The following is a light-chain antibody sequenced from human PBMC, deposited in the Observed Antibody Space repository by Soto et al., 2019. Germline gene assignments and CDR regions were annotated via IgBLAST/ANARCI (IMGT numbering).Light chain of an antibody. V-gene: IGKV3-20*01. CDR1: LRLSSSS. Sequence: VLTQSPGTLSLSLGERATISCRATLRLSSSSFAWYQPKTGKAPRLLIYGASSRADGIPDMFTGSGAGTEFTLTISRLEPEDFAVYFCQQHRTFGQGTKVDIK. J-gene: IGKJ1*01. CDR3: QQHRT. CDR2: GAS.